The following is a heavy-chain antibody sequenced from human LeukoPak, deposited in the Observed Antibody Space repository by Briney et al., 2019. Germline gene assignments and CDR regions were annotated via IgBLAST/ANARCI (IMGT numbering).Heavy chain of an antibody. V-gene: IGHV3-21*01. CDR1: GFTFSSYY. J-gene: IGHJ4*02. D-gene: IGHD6-19*01. Sequence: GGSLRLSCAASGFTFSSYYMSWVRQAPGKGLEWVSSISSSSTYMFYADSVRGRFTISRDNAKNSLYLQMNSLRAEDTAVYYCARDRGSGWHTFDYWGQGSLVTVSS. CDR2: ISSSSTYM. CDR3: ARDRGSGWHTFDY.